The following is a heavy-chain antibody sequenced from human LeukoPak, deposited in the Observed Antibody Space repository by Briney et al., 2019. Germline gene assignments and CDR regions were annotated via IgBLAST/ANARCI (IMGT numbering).Heavy chain of an antibody. CDR2: ISAYNGNT. Sequence: ASVKVSCKASGDTFTSFGISWVRQAPGQGLEWMGWISAYNGNTNYAHNLQGRVTMTTDTSTSTAYMELRSLRSDDTAVYYCARFGYYGSGSHYYYYGMDVWGQGTTVTVSS. V-gene: IGHV1-18*01. CDR3: ARFGYYGSGSHYYYYGMDV. D-gene: IGHD3-10*01. J-gene: IGHJ6*02. CDR1: GDTFTSFG.